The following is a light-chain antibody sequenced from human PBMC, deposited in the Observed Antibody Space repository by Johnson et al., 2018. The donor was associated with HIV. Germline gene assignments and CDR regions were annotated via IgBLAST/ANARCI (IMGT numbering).Light chain of an antibody. CDR1: SSNIGSYT. Sequence: QSVLTQPPSASGTPGQRVTISCSGSSSNIGSYTVNWYQQLPGTAPKLLIYRNNQRPSGVPDRFSGSKSGTSASLAISGLQVDDEADYYCGTWDSGLGAVYVFGPGTKVTVL. CDR3: GTWDSGLGAVYV. J-gene: IGLJ1*01. CDR2: RNN. V-gene: IGLV1-44*01.